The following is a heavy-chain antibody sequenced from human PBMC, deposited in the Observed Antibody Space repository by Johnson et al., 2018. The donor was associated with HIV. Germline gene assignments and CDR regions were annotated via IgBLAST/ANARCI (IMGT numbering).Heavy chain of an antibody. CDR1: GFTFSSYV. V-gene: IGHV3-30*03. CDR2: ISYDGTT. CDR3: ARGRKDIEAADGLDNDAFDV. J-gene: IGHJ3*01. Sequence: QVQLVESGGGVVQPGRSLRLSCAASGFTFSSYVMHWVRQAPGKGLEWVAVISYDGTTHYADSVRGRLTISRDNAKRSLYLQLNSLRAEDTALYYCARGRKDIEAADGLDNDAFDVWGQGTLVTVSS. D-gene: IGHD6-13*01.